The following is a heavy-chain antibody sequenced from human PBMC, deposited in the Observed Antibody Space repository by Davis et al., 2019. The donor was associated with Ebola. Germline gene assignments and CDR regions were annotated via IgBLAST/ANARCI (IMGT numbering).Heavy chain of an antibody. CDR1: GYTFTSFY. D-gene: IGHD1-1*01. Sequence: ASVKVSCKASGYTFTSFYMHWVRQAPGQGLEWMGIINPSGGSTNYAQNFQGRVTMTRDTSTSTVYMELSSLRSDDTAVYYCARAQFPTTSDHWGQGTLVTVSS. J-gene: IGHJ4*02. V-gene: IGHV1-46*01. CDR2: INPSGGST. CDR3: ARAQFPTTSDH.